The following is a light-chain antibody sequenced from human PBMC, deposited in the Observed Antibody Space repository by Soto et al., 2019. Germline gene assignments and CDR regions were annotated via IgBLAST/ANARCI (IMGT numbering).Light chain of an antibody. V-gene: IGKV3-20*01. CDR1: QSIRNS. CDR3: QQYGSSPRT. Sequence: EIVLTQSPATLSLSPGERATLSCRASQSIRNSLAWYQQKPGQAPRLLIYGASNRATGIPDRFSGSGSGTDFTLTISRLEPEDFAVYYCQQYGSSPRTFGQGTKVDIK. J-gene: IGKJ1*01. CDR2: GAS.